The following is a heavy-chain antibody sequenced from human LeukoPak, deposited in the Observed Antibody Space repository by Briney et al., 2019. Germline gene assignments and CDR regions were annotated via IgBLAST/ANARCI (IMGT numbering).Heavy chain of an antibody. Sequence: ASVKVSCKASGYTFTGYYMHWVRQAPGQGLEWMGRINPNSGGTNYAQKFQGRVTMTRDTSISTAYMELSRLRSDDTAVYYCARETTTLPSPVGHWGQGTLVTVSS. CDR2: INPNSGGT. V-gene: IGHV1-2*06. J-gene: IGHJ4*02. CDR1: GYTFTGYY. CDR3: ARETTTLPSPVGH. D-gene: IGHD4-17*01.